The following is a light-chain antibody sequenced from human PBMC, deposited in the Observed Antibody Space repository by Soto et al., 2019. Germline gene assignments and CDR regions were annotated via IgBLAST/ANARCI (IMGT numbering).Light chain of an antibody. CDR1: QSVSSSY. CDR3: QQYGSSPVT. CDR2: GAS. V-gene: IGKV3-20*01. Sequence: EIVLTQSPGTLSLSPGERATLSCRASQSVSSSYLAWYQQKPGQAPRLLIYGASSRATGIQDRFSGSGSGTELTLTIIRLEPEDFAVYYCQQYGSSPVTCGQGTNVEI. J-gene: IGKJ1*01.